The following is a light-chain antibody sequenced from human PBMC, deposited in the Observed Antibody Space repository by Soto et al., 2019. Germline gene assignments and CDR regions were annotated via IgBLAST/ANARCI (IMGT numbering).Light chain of an antibody. CDR2: GAS. V-gene: IGKV3-20*01. CDR3: QQYGSSSYT. J-gene: IGKJ2*01. CDR1: QIVSNIY. Sequence: EIVLTQSPGTLSLSPGERATLSCRASQIVSNIYLAWYQQKPGQAPGLLIYGASSRATGIADRFSGSGSGTDFTLTISRLEPEDFAVYYCQQYGSSSYTFGQGTKLEIK.